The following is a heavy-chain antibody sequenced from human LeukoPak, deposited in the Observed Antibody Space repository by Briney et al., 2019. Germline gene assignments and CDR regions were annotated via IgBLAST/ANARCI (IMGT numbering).Heavy chain of an antibody. J-gene: IGHJ3*02. Sequence: ASVKVSCKASGYTFTGYYMHWVRQAPGKGLEWWGGINLNSGGTNYAQKFQGRVTMTRDTSISTAYMELSRLRSDDTAVYYCARGALILEWLGVGGAFDIWGQGTMVTVSS. CDR3: ARGALILEWLGVGGAFDI. D-gene: IGHD3-3*01. V-gene: IGHV1-2*02. CDR2: INLNSGGT. CDR1: GYTFTGYY.